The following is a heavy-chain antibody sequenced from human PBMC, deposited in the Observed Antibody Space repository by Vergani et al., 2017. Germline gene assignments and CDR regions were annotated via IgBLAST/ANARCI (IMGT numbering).Heavy chain of an antibody. CDR1: GGSFSTGGQS. CDR2: IYTSGAT. CDR3: ARDGGEYDKDALDV. D-gene: IGHD2-21*01. Sequence: QVQLQESGPGLLKPSQTLSLTCTVSGGSFSTGGQSWTWLRQSAGKGLEWIGRIYTSGATNHNPSLRSRAIMSVDTSKKKFSLKLTSVTAADTAVYYCARDGGEYDKDALDVWGQGTKVTVTS. V-gene: IGHV4-61*02. J-gene: IGHJ3*01.